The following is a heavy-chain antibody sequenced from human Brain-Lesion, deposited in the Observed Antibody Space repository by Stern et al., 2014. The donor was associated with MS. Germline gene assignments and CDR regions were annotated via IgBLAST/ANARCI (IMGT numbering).Heavy chain of an antibody. Sequence: VQLVQSGAEAKKPGASGKVSCKVSGYTLTELSMHWVRQAPRKGLEWMGGFDPEDGETIYAQKFQGRVTMTEDTSTDTAYMELSSLRSEDTAVYYCATLSPGAGGNYYRHFDYWGQGTLVTVSS. J-gene: IGHJ4*02. CDR2: FDPEDGET. D-gene: IGHD1-26*01. CDR1: GYTLTELS. V-gene: IGHV1-24*01. CDR3: ATLSPGAGGNYYRHFDY.